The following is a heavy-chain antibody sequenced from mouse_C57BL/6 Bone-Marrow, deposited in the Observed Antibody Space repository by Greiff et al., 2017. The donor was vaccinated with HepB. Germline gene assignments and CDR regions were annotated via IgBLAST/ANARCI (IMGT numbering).Heavy chain of an antibody. CDR2: INPNNGGT. J-gene: IGHJ4*01. V-gene: IGHV1-55*01. D-gene: IGHD3-1*01. CDR3: ARKEGLLYAMDY. CDR1: GYTFTSYW. Sequence: VQLQQPGAELVKPGASVKMSCKASGYTFTSYWITWVKQRPGQGLEWIGDINPNNGGTIYNQKFKGKATLTVDKSSSTAYMELRSLTSEDTAVYYCARKEGLLYAMDYWGQGTSVTVSS.